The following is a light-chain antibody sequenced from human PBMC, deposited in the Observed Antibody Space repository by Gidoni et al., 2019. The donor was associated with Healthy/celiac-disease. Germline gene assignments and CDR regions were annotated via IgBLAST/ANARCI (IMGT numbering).Light chain of an antibody. Sequence: SYELTQPPSVSVSPGQTASITCSGDKLGDKYACWYHQKPGQSPVLVIYQDSKRPSGIPERFSGSNSGNTATLTISGTQAMDEADYYCQAWDSNIVVFGGGTKLTVL. CDR1: KLGDKY. J-gene: IGLJ2*01. CDR2: QDS. CDR3: QAWDSNIVV. V-gene: IGLV3-1*01.